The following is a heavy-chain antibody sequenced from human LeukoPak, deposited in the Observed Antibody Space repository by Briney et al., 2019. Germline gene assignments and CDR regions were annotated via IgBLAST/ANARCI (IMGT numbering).Heavy chain of an antibody. D-gene: IGHD3-22*01. CDR3: ASVDSSGYYNDY. CDR2: INPSGGST. CDR1: GYTFTSYY. V-gene: IGHV1-46*01. Sequence: ASMKVSCKASGYTFTSYYMHWVRQAPGQGLEWMGIINPSGGSTSYAQKFQGRVTMTRDTSTSTVYMELSSLRSEDTAVYYCASVDSSGYYNDYWGQGTLVTVSS. J-gene: IGHJ4*02.